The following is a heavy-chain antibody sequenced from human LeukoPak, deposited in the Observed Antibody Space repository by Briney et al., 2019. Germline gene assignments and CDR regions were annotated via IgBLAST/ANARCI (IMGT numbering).Heavy chain of an antibody. J-gene: IGHJ4*02. CDR2: IRDDGRQK. CDR1: GFTFSRYW. Sequence: GGSLRLSCAPSGFTFSRYWMTWVRQTPGKELEWVASIRDDGRQKYYVDSVKGRFTVSRDNAKSSAYLQMDSLRVEDTALYYCARDASRGFDTWGQGTLVTVSS. CDR3: ARDASRGFDT. D-gene: IGHD5-24*01. V-gene: IGHV3-7*01.